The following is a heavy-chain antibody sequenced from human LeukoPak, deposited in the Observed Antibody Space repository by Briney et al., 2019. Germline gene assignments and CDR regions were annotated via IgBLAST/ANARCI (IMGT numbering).Heavy chain of an antibody. V-gene: IGHV3-7*01. Sequence: GGSLRLSCAASGFTFSSYWMSWVRQAPGKGLEWVANIKQDGSEKDYVDSVKGRFTISRDTAKNSLYLQMNSLRAEDTAVYYCARIKSQGVVVPLLRSTYYFDYWGQGTLVSVSS. CDR2: IKQDGSEK. CDR3: ARIKSQGVVVPLLRSTYYFDY. D-gene: IGHD2-21*01. CDR1: GFTFSSYW. J-gene: IGHJ4*02.